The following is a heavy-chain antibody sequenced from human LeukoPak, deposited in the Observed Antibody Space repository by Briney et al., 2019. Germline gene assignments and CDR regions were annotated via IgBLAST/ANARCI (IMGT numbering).Heavy chain of an antibody. Sequence: SETLSLTCSVSGDSISRSDSYWDWIRQPPGKGREWIGTLYYSGRTYYSPSLKSRVTMSVDTSNNQFSLNLRSVTAADTAVYYCARRRYYDGSGYLEWGQGTLLSVSS. V-gene: IGHV4-39*01. CDR2: LYYSGRT. J-gene: IGHJ1*01. D-gene: IGHD3-22*01. CDR1: GDSISRSDSY. CDR3: ARRRYYDGSGYLE.